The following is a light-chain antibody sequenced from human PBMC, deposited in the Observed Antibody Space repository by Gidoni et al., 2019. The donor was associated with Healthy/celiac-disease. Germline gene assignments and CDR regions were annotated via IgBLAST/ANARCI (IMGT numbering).Light chain of an antibody. CDR1: KLGDKY. V-gene: IGLV3-1*01. CDR2: QDN. J-gene: IGLJ2*01. Sequence: SYEVTQPPSVSVSPGQTASIPCSGDKLGDKYACWYQQKPGQSPVLVIYQDNKRPSGIPDRFSGSNSGNTATLTISGTQAMDEADYYCQAWDSSIVVFGGGTKLTVL. CDR3: QAWDSSIVV.